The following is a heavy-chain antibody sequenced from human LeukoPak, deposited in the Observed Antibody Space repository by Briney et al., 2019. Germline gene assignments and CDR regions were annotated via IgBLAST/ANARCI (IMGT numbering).Heavy chain of an antibody. D-gene: IGHD2-21*01. V-gene: IGHV3-49*04. Sequence: GGSLRLSCSTSGFTFGGYSMSWVRQAPGKGLEWVGFIRGKAYGATTEYAASVKGRFTISRDDSKSIAYLQMNSLKTEDTAVYYCAKCIVVTPRRGAFDIWGQGTMVTVSS. CDR1: GFTFGGYS. CDR3: AKCIVVTPRRGAFDI. CDR2: IRGKAYGATT. J-gene: IGHJ3*02.